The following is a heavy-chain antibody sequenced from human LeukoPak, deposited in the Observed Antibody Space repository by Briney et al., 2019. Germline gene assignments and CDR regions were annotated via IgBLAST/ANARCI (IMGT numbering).Heavy chain of an antibody. V-gene: IGHV3-23*01. CDR3: GKTTTGYSSGQKPAWPVDY. CDR1: GFTFGSYA. J-gene: IGHJ4*02. Sequence: GGSLRLSCEASGFTFGSYAMYWVRQAPGKGLEWVAGIFGSGGSAHYADSAKGRFTISRDNSKNTVYLQINSLRAEGTAVYYCGKTTTGYSSGQKPAWPVDYWGQGTLVTVSS. D-gene: IGHD6-19*01. CDR2: IFGSGGSA.